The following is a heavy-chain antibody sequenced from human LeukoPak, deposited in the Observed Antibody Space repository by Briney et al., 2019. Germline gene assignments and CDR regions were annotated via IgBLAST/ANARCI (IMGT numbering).Heavy chain of an antibody. V-gene: IGHV4-38-2*02. CDR1: GYSISSGYY. J-gene: IGHJ4*02. CDR3: ARISSIAARLVDY. D-gene: IGHD6-6*01. CDR2: IYHSGST. Sequence: SETLSLTCTVSGYSISSGYYWGWIRQPPGKGLEWIGSIYHSGSTYYNPSLKSRVTISLDASKNQFSLKLCSVTAADTAVYYCARISSIAARLVDYWGQGTLVTVSS.